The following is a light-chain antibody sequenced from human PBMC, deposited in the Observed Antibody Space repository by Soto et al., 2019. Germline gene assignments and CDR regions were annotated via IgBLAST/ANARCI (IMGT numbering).Light chain of an antibody. V-gene: IGKV3D-15*01. CDR1: QSVSSN. CDR2: GAS. Sequence: EIVLTQSPGSLSLSPGERATLSCRASQSVSSNLAWYQQKPGQAPRLLIYGASRRATGIPDRFSGSGFGTDFTLTISSLEPEDFAVYYCQQYNNWPPITFGQGTRLEI. J-gene: IGKJ5*01. CDR3: QQYNNWPPIT.